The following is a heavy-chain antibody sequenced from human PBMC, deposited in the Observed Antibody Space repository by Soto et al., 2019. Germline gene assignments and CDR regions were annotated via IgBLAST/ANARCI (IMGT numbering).Heavy chain of an antibody. Sequence: GESLRLACAASGFTFSSYAMSWVRQAPGKGLEWVSAISGSGGSTYYADSVKGRFTISRDNSKNTLYLQMNSLRAEDTAVYYCAKTKFTSITMIVVGTPYYFDYWGQGTLVTVSS. D-gene: IGHD3-22*01. CDR1: GFTFSSYA. J-gene: IGHJ4*02. CDR2: ISGSGGST. V-gene: IGHV3-23*01. CDR3: AKTKFTSITMIVVGTPYYFDY.